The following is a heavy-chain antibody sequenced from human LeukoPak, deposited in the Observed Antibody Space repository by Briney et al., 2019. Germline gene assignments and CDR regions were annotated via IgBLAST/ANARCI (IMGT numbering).Heavy chain of an antibody. CDR1: GDSVSSNSVT. CDR2: TYYRSTWYN. CDR3: SRGDTMDV. J-gene: IGHJ6*02. V-gene: IGHV6-1*01. Sequence: SQTLSLTCAISGDSVSSNSVTWNWIRQSPSRGLEWLGRTYYRSTWYNDYAVSVRGRITVNPDTSKNQFSLQLNSVTPEDTAVYYCSRGDTMDVWGQGTTVTVSS.